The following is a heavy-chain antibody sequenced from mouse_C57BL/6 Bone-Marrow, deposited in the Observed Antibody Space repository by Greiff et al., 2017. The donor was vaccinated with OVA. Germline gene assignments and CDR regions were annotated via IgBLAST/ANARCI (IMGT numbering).Heavy chain of an antibody. CDR1: GYSFTGYY. Sequence: VQLQQSGPELVKPGASVKISCKASGYSFTGYYMNWVKQSPEKSLEWIGEINPSTGGTTYNKKFKAKATLTVDKSSSTAYMQLKSLTSEDSAVYYCARGGGYYFDYWGQGTTLTVSS. CDR2: INPSTGGT. CDR3: ARGGGYYFDY. V-gene: IGHV1-42*01. J-gene: IGHJ2*01.